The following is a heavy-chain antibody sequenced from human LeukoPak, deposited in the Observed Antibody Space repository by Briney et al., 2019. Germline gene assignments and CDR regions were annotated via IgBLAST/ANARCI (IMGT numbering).Heavy chain of an antibody. Sequence: GGSLRLSCAASGFSFSTYEMNWVRQAPGKGLECISYITSSGGTKDYAKSVKGRFIISRDNAKNSLFLQMNSLTPEDTAVYYLASHRWSDYYYYMDVWGKGTTVTVSS. CDR2: ITSSGGTK. J-gene: IGHJ6*03. D-gene: IGHD6-13*01. CDR3: ASHRWSDYYYYMDV. V-gene: IGHV3-48*03. CDR1: GFSFSTYE.